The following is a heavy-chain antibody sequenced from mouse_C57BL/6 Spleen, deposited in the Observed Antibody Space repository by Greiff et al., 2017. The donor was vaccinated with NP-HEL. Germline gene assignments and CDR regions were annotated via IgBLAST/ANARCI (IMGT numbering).Heavy chain of an antibody. CDR1: GFSLTSYA. D-gene: IGHD2-14*01. V-gene: IGHV2-9-1*01. J-gene: IGHJ4*01. CDR3: ARNGEYDEGYAMDY. CDR2: IWTGGGA. Sequence: QVQLQQSGPGLVAPSQSLSITCTVSGFSLTSYAISWVRQPPGKGLEWLGVIWTGGGANYNSALKSRLSISKDNSKSQVFLKMNSLQTDDTARYYCARNGEYDEGYAMDYWGQGTSVTVSS.